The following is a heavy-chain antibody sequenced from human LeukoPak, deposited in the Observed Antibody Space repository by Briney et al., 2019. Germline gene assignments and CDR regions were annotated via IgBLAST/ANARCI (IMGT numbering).Heavy chain of an antibody. J-gene: IGHJ4*02. Sequence: ASVKVSCKASGCTFSSYAISWVRQAPGQGLEWVGGIIPIFDTPIYAHKFQDRVTITADKSTSTAYMEVSSLRSEDTAIYYCARPHTAMVNSPLDYWGQGTLVTVSS. CDR3: ARPHTAMVNSPLDY. CDR1: GCTFSSYA. V-gene: IGHV1-69*06. CDR2: IIPIFDTP. D-gene: IGHD5-18*01.